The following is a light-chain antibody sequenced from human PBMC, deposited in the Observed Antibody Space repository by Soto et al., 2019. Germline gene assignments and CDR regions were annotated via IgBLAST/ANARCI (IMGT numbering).Light chain of an antibody. Sequence: EIVLTQSPGTLSLSPGERATLSCRARQSVSSSYLAWYQQKPGQAPRLLFYGASSRATGIPDRFSGSGSGTDFTLTISRLEPEDFAVYYCQQYGSSPWTFGQGTKVEIK. CDR3: QQYGSSPWT. V-gene: IGKV3-20*01. J-gene: IGKJ1*01. CDR2: GAS. CDR1: QSVSSSY.